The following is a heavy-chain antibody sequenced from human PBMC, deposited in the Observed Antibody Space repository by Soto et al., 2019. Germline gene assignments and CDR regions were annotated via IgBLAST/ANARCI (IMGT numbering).Heavy chain of an antibody. V-gene: IGHV4-30-4*01. CDR1: GGSISSGAYY. CDR2: IYYSGST. D-gene: IGHD5-18*01. CDR3: SRRGYRAIADA. J-gene: IGHJ5*02. Sequence: QVQLQESGPGLVKPSQTLSLTCTVSGGSISSGAYYWSWIRKPPGKGMEWMAYIYYSGSTYYNPSLKSRVTLSVDTSKNQFSLKLSSVNAADTAVYYCSRRGYRAIADAWGQGTLVTVSS.